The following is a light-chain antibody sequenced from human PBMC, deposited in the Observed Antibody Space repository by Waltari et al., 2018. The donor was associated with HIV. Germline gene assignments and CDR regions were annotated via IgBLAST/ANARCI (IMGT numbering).Light chain of an antibody. Sequence: SYELTQPPSVSVSPGQTARITCSGAALPKKYAYWYQQKSGQAPVLVINEDSKRPSGIPEIFSGSSSGTMATLTISGAQVEDEADYYCYSTDSSGSHRGVFGGGTKLTVL. CDR1: ALPKKY. CDR3: YSTDSSGSHRGV. CDR2: EDS. V-gene: IGLV3-10*01. J-gene: IGLJ3*02.